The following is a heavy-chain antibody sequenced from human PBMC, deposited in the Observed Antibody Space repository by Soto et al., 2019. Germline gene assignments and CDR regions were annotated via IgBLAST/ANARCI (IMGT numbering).Heavy chain of an antibody. D-gene: IGHD5-18*01. J-gene: IGHJ6*02. CDR2: IYPGDSDT. Sequence: EVQLVQSGAEVKKPGESLKISCKASGYSFTTDWIGWVRQMPGKGLEWMGIIYPGDSDTRYSPSFQGQVTISADKSISTAYLQWSSLKASDTAMYYCARYGHSYSSNYFRGMDVWGQGTTVTVSS. CDR1: GYSFTTDW. CDR3: ARYGHSYSSNYFRGMDV. V-gene: IGHV5-51*01.